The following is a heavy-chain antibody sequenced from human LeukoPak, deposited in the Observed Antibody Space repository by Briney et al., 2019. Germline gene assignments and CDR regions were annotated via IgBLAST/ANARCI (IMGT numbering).Heavy chain of an antibody. J-gene: IGHJ4*02. CDR2: ISRSSSTI. Sequence: GGSLRLSCAASGFTFSSYSMNWVRQAPGKGLEWVSYISRSSSTIYYADSVKGRFTISRDNAKNSLYLQMNSLRAEDTAVYYCARGRVGAMYYFDYWGQGTLVTVSS. D-gene: IGHD1-26*01. CDR1: GFTFSSYS. CDR3: ARGRVGAMYYFDY. V-gene: IGHV3-48*01.